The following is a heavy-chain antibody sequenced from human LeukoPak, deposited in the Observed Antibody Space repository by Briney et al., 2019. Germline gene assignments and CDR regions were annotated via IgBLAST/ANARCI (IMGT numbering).Heavy chain of an antibody. J-gene: IGHJ4*02. Sequence: GGSLRLSCAASGFTFSSYGMHWVRQAPGKGLEWVAVIWYDGSNKYYADSVKGRFTISRDNSKNTRYLQMNSLRAEDTAVYYCAKGQFMYSSGWFYFDYWGQGTLVTVSS. CDR3: AKGQFMYSSGWFYFDY. D-gene: IGHD6-19*01. CDR1: GFTFSSYG. V-gene: IGHV3-33*06. CDR2: IWYDGSNK.